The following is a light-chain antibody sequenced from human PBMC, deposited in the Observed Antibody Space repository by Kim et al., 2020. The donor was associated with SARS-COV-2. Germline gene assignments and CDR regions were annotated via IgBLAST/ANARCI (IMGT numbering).Light chain of an antibody. CDR3: LLSYGTGRVL. V-gene: IGLV7-46*01. CDR1: PGAVTTTHY. CDR2: DTD. J-gene: IGLJ2*01. Sequence: GGTVTLTCVSRPGAVTTTHYPYWFQQTPGQAPTTLIYDTDNRHSWTPARFSGSLLGDKAALTLSGARLEDEAEYYCLLSYGTGRVLFGGGTQLTVL.